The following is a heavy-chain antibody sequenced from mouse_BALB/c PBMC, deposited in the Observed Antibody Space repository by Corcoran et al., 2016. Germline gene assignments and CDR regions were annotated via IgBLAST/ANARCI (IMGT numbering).Heavy chain of an antibody. Sequence: QIQLVQSGPELKKPGETVKISCKASGYTFTNYGMNWVKQAPGKGLKWMGWINTYTGESTYADDVKGRFAFSLETSASTAYLQINNLKNEDTATYFCAREPRAMDYWGQGTSVTVSS. CDR3: AREPRAMDY. CDR2: INTYTGES. J-gene: IGHJ4*01. CDR1: GYTFTNYG. V-gene: IGHV9-3-1*01.